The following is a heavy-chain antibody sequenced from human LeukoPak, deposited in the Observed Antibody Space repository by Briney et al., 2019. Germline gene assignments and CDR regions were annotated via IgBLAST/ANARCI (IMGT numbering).Heavy chain of an antibody. CDR3: ARRSRYYDSPIDY. V-gene: IGHV3-48*01. Sequence: GGSLRLSCAASGFTFNSYSMNWVRQAPGKGLEWVSYISSSSSTIYYADSVKGRFTISRDNAKNSLYLQMNSLRAEDTAVYYCARRSRYYDSPIDYWGQGTLVTVSS. CDR1: GFTFNSYS. CDR2: ISSSSSTI. D-gene: IGHD3-22*01. J-gene: IGHJ4*02.